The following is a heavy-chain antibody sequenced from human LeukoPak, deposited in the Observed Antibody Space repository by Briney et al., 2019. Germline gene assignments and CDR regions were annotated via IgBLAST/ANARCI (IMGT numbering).Heavy chain of an antibody. CDR1: GGSISSYY. CDR3: ARHKYYDFWSGYYKSPYYYYMDV. CDR2: IYTSGST. Sequence: SETLSLTCTVSGGSISSYYWSWIRQPAGKGLEWIGRIYTSGSTNYNPSLKSRVTMPVDTSKNQFSLKLSSVTAADTAVYYCARHKYYDFWSGYYKSPYYYYMDVWGKGTTVTVSS. J-gene: IGHJ6*03. V-gene: IGHV4-4*07. D-gene: IGHD3-3*01.